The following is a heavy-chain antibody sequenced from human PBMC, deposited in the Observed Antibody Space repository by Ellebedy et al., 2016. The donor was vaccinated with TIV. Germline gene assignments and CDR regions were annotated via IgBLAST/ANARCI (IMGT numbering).Heavy chain of an antibody. Sequence: GGSLRLSXAASGFTFDDYAMHWVRQAPGKGLEWVSGISWNSGSIGYADSVKGRFTISRDNAKNSLYLQMNSLRAEDTAVYYCARESAVPAAMAPFSPPDYWGQGTLVTVSS. V-gene: IGHV3-9*01. D-gene: IGHD2-2*01. CDR1: GFTFDDYA. CDR3: ARESAVPAAMAPFSPPDY. J-gene: IGHJ4*02. CDR2: ISWNSGSI.